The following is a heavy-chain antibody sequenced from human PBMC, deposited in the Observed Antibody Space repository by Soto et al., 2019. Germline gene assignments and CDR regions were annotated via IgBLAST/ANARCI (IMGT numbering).Heavy chain of an antibody. CDR2: MNPNSGNT. V-gene: IGHV1-8*01. D-gene: IGHD4-17*01. Sequence: QVQLVQSGAEVKKPGASVKVSCKASGYTFTSYDINWVRQPTGQGLGWMGWMNPNSGNTGYAQKFQGRVTITRNTYISTAYMELSSLRSEDTAVYSCASATTDSGDRHWGQGPLVTVSS. J-gene: IGHJ4*02. CDR3: ASATTDSGDRH. CDR1: GYTFTSYD.